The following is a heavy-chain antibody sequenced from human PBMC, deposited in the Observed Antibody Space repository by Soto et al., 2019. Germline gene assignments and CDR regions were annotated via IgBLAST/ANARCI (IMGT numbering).Heavy chain of an antibody. CDR1: VCRFGDYN. D-gene: IGHD3-3*01. CDR3: ARETLSFGYALDV. J-gene: IGHJ6*02. V-gene: IGHV3-43*01. Sequence: PGGSLRLSCAASVCRFGDYNIHCGRQAPGKGLEWVSLITWNGGNTYYADSVKGRFTISRDGITESVSLQMTSLKREDTGLYYCARETLSFGYALDVWGQGNMVTVSS. CDR2: ITWNGGNT.